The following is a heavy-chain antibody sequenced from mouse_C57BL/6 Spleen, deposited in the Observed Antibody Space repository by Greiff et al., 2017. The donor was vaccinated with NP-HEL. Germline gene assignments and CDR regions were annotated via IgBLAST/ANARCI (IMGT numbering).Heavy chain of an antibody. CDR3: ARPGDYDPMDY. D-gene: IGHD2-4*01. Sequence: EVKLMESGGGLVKPGGSLKLSCAASGFTFSDYGMHWVRQAPEKGLEWVAYISSGSSTIYYADTVKGRFTISRDNAKNTLFLQMTSLRSEDTAMYYCARPGDYDPMDYWGQGTSVTVSS. CDR1: GFTFSDYG. CDR2: ISSGSSTI. J-gene: IGHJ4*01. V-gene: IGHV5-17*01.